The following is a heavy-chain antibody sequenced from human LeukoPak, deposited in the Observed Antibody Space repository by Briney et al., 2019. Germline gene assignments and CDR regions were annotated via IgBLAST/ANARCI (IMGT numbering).Heavy chain of an antibody. CDR2: PSGFGAVT. Sequence: GGSLSLSCAASGFTFSSYEMNWVRQAPGKGLEWVSSPSGFGAVTHYADSVKGRFTISRDNSNNTVYLQMNSLRAEDTAMYFCAKGHSKGASVGSDGLLWDVWGQGTLVIVSS. CDR3: AKGHSKGASVGSDGLLWDV. J-gene: IGHJ4*02. D-gene: IGHD2/OR15-2a*01. V-gene: IGHV3-23*01. CDR1: GFTFSSYE.